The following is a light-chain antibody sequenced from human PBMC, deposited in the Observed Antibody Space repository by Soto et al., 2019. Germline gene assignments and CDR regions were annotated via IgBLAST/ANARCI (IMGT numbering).Light chain of an antibody. CDR3: QQSYSTQVT. CDR1: QSISSY. J-gene: IGKJ3*01. V-gene: IGKV1-39*01. Sequence: IQMTQSPSSLSASVGDRVTITCRASQSISSYLHWYQQKPGTAPKLLIYAASSLQSGVPSRCSGSGSGTDCTLTISSLQPEDFATYYCQQSYSTQVTFGPGTKVDIK. CDR2: AAS.